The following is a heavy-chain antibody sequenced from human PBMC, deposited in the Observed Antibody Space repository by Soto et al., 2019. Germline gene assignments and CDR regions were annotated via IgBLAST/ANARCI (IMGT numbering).Heavy chain of an antibody. CDR1: GGSISSGGYS. Sequence: SETLSLTCAVSGGSISSGGYSWSWIRQPPGKGLEWIGYIYHSGSTYYNPSLKSRVTISVDRSKNQFSLKLSSVTAADTAVYYCARDHLGAYHAFDIWGQGTMVTVSS. J-gene: IGHJ3*02. V-gene: IGHV4-30-2*01. CDR3: ARDHLGAYHAFDI. D-gene: IGHD7-27*01. CDR2: IYHSGST.